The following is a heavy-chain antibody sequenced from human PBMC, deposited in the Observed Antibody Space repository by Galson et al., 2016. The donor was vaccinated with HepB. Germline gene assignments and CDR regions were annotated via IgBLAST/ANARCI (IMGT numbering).Heavy chain of an antibody. V-gene: IGHV3-53*04. D-gene: IGHD4-17*01. CDR3: ARTNPDYGDYDY. Sequence: SLRLSCAASGFTVSSNYMSWVRQAPGKGLEWVSIIYTGGSTYYADYVKGRFTTSRHNSKNTLYLQMNSLRAEDTAVYYCARTNPDYGDYDYWGQGALVTVSS. J-gene: IGHJ4*02. CDR1: GFTVSSNY. CDR2: IYTGGST.